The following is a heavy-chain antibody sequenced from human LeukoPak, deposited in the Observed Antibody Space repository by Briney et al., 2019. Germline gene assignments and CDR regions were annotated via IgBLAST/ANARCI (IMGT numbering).Heavy chain of an antibody. J-gene: IGHJ4*02. CDR2: LQRDGTT. D-gene: IGHD6-19*01. Sequence: GGSLRLSCAASGFTVSSNTVIWVRQAPGKGLEWVSVLQRDGTTYYKDSVEGRFTISRDNSKNTLYLQMNSLRAEDTAVYYCARDRGLVRYFDYWGQGTLVTVSS. V-gene: IGHV3-53*05. CDR3: ARDRGLVRYFDY. CDR1: GFTVSSNT.